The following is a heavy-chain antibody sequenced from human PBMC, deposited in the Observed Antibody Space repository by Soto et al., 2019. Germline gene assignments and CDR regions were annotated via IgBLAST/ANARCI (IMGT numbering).Heavy chain of an antibody. J-gene: IGHJ6*02. CDR2: ISYDGSNK. CDR1: GFTFSSYG. CDR3: AKYSDYGDYDYYYYGMDV. V-gene: IGHV3-30*18. D-gene: IGHD4-17*01. Sequence: QVQLVESGGGVVQPGRSLRLSCAASGFTFSSYGVHWVRQAPGKGLEWVAVISYDGSNKYYADSVKGRFTISRDNSKNTLYLQMNSLRAEDTAVYYCAKYSDYGDYDYYYYGMDVWGQGTTVTVSS.